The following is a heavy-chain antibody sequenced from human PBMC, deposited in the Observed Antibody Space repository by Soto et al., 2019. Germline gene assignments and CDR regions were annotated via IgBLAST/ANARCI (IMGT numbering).Heavy chain of an antibody. CDR2: IYIDGST. D-gene: IGHD3-10*01. V-gene: IGHV3-53*01. J-gene: IGHJ3*02. CDR3: ARSTYAYGGRGAFDI. Sequence: EVQLVESGGGLIQPGGSLRLSCAASGFTVSSNYMNWVRQAPGKGLEWLSVIYIDGSTYYADSVKGRFTISTDTSKNTLYLQMSSLRAEDTAIYYCARSTYAYGGRGAFDIWGQGTMVTVSP. CDR1: GFTVSSNY.